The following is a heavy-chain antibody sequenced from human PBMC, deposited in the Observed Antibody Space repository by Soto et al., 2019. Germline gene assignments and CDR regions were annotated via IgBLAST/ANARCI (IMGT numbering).Heavy chain of an antibody. V-gene: IGHV3-13*01. CDR2: IGTAGDT. D-gene: IGHD3-10*01. Sequence: EVQLVESGGGLVQPGGSLRLSCAASGFTFSSYDMHWVRQATGKGLEWVSAIGTAGDTYYPGSVKGRFTISRENAKNSLYLQMNSRRAEDTAVYYCARRGGRKAFDYWGQGTLVTVSS. CDR1: GFTFSSYD. CDR3: ARRGGRKAFDY. J-gene: IGHJ4*02.